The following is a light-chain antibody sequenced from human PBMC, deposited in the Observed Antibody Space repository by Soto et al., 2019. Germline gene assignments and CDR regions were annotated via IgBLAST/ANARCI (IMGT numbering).Light chain of an antibody. CDR3: SSYTIRSTFYV. J-gene: IGLJ1*01. CDR2: GVS. Sequence: QSVLTQPASVSESPGQLITISCTGSSSDVGGFNYVSWYQQHPGKAPKLLIYGVSNRPSGVSDRFSASKSGNTASLTISGLQAEDAADYYCSSYTIRSTFYVFGTGTKVTV. V-gene: IGLV2-14*01. CDR1: SSDVGGFNY.